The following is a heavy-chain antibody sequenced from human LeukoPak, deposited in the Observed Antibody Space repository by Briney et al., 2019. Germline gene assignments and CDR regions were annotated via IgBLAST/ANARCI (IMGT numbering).Heavy chain of an antibody. D-gene: IGHD1-1*01. CDR3: ARSGYGLHHDY. V-gene: IGHV4-34*01. Sequence: SETLSLTCAVYGGSFSGYYWSWIRQPPGKGLEWIGEINHSGSTNYNPSLKSRVTISVDTSKNQFSLKLSSVTAADTAVYYCARSGYGLHHDYWGQGTLVTVSS. CDR1: GGSFSGYY. CDR2: INHSGST. J-gene: IGHJ4*02.